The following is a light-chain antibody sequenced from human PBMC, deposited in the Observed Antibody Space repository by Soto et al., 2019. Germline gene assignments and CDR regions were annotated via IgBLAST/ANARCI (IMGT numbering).Light chain of an antibody. CDR1: QSVSSD. J-gene: IGKJ1*01. CDR2: GAS. Sequence: EIVLTQSPATLSVSPGDRATLSCRASQSVSSDLAWYQQKPGQTPRLLIYGASTRATGVPPRFSGSRSGTDFTLTISRLEPEDFAVYYCQQYGSSSWTFGQGTKVDIK. CDR3: QQYGSSSWT. V-gene: IGKV3-15*01.